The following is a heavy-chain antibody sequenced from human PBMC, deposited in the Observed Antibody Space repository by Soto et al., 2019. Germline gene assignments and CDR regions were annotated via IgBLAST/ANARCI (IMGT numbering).Heavy chain of an antibody. Sequence: EVQLVESGGGLVQPGGSLKLSCVGSGFIFGGSAIHWVRQASGKGLEWVGRIRSRANNYATSSAVSVRGRFTFSRDDSKNMAYLQMNTLKTDDTAVYYCCRGQGAPIGDYYYHGLDVWGQGTPVTVS. J-gene: IGHJ6*02. V-gene: IGHV3-73*02. D-gene: IGHD2-2*02. CDR1: GFIFGGSA. CDR3: CRGQGAPIGDYYYHGLDV. CDR2: IRSRANNYAT.